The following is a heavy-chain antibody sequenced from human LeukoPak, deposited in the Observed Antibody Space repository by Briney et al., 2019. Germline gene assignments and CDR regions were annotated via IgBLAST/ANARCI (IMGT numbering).Heavy chain of an antibody. CDR3: ARVNSGYDLPDI. CDR2: ISYDGSNK. CDR1: GFTFSSYA. D-gene: IGHD5-12*01. J-gene: IGHJ3*02. Sequence: PGGSLRLSCAASGFTFSSYAMHWVRQAPGKGLEWVAVISYDGSNKYYADSVKGRFTISRDNSKNTLYLQMNSLRAEDTAVYYCARVNSGYDLPDIWGQGTMVTVSS. V-gene: IGHV3-30*04.